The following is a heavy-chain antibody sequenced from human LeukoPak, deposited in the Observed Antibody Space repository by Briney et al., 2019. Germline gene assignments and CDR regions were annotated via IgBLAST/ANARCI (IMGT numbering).Heavy chain of an antibody. Sequence: GGSLRLSCAASGFTFSGSAMHWVRQASGKGLEWVGRIRSKANSYATAYAASVKGRFTISRDDSKNTAYLQMNSLKTEDTAVYYCTTDARAGAVAAPDYWGQGTLVTVSS. CDR3: TTDARAGAVAAPDY. CDR2: IRSKANSYAT. J-gene: IGHJ4*02. CDR1: GFTFSGSA. V-gene: IGHV3-73*01. D-gene: IGHD6-19*01.